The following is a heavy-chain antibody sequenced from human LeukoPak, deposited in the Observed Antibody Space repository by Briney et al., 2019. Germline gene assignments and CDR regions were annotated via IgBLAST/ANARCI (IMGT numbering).Heavy chain of an antibody. CDR3: ARYRGSGCFDP. D-gene: IGHD2-15*01. Sequence: GGSLRLSCAASGFTFNNYWMTWVRQAPGKGLEWVANIKQDGSDKYYGDSVKGRFTISRDSAKNSLYLQMNSLRAEDTAVYFCARYRGSGCFDPWGQGTLVTVSS. V-gene: IGHV3-7*04. CDR1: GFTFNNYW. J-gene: IGHJ5*02. CDR2: IKQDGSDK.